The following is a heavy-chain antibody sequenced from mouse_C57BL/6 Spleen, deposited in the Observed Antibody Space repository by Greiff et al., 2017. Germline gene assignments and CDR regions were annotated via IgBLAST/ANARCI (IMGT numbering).Heavy chain of an antibody. V-gene: IGHV1-80*01. CDR3: ARSTYGYDGGYYAMDY. Sequence: QVHVKQSGAELVKPGASVKISCKASGYAFSSYWMNWVKQRPGKGLEWIGQIYPGDGDTNYNGKFKGKATLTADKSSSTAYMQLSSLTSEDSAVYFCARSTYGYDGGYYAMDYWGQGTSVTVSS. CDR2: IYPGDGDT. CDR1: GYAFSSYW. D-gene: IGHD2-2*01. J-gene: IGHJ4*01.